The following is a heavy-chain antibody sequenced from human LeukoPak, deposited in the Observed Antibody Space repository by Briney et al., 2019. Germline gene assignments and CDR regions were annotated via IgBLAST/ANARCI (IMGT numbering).Heavy chain of an antibody. Sequence: ASVKVSCKASGYTFTSYGISWVRQAPGQGLEWMGWISAYNGNTNYAQKLQGRVTMTTDTSTSTAYMELGSLRSDDTAVYYCARGSYASYGHAHYYYMDVWGKGTTVTVSS. CDR2: ISAYNGNT. CDR3: ARGSYASYGHAHYYYMDV. J-gene: IGHJ6*03. D-gene: IGHD5-18*01. V-gene: IGHV1-18*01. CDR1: GYTFTSYG.